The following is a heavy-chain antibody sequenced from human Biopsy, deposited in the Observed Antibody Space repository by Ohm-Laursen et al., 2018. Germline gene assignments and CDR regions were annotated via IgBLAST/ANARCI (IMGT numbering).Heavy chain of an antibody. Sequence: SLRLSCAASGFTFNIYAMAWVRQAPEKGLEWVSDINSSGGKTYYVDSVNGRFTISRDNSKNTLYLQMSSLRAEDTAVYYCAKAGSISWYDYWGQGTLVTVSS. D-gene: IGHD6-13*01. J-gene: IGHJ4*02. V-gene: IGHV3-23*01. CDR3: AKAGSISWYDY. CDR1: GFTFNIYA. CDR2: INSSGGKT.